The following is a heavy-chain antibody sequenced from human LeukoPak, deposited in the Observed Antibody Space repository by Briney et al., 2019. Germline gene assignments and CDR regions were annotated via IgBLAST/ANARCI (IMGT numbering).Heavy chain of an antibody. J-gene: IGHJ5*02. Sequence: LETLSLTCTVSGGSISSYYWSWIRQPPGKGLEWIGYIYYSGSTNYNPSLKSRVTISVDTSKNQFSLKLSSVTAADTAVYYCARQLGYSSSSGWFDPWGQGTLVTVSS. D-gene: IGHD6-13*01. CDR3: ARQLGYSSSSGWFDP. CDR1: GGSISSYY. CDR2: IYYSGST. V-gene: IGHV4-59*08.